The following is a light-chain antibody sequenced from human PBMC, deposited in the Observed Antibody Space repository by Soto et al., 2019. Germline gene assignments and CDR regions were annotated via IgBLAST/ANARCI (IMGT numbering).Light chain of an antibody. Sequence: EIVMTQSRATLSVSPWERATLSCRASQSVSSNLAWYQQKPGQAPRLLIYGASTRATGIPARFSGSGSGTVFTLTISSLKSEDFAVYYCQQYNNLWTFGQGTKVDIK. CDR3: QQYNNLWT. V-gene: IGKV3-15*01. J-gene: IGKJ1*01. CDR2: GAS. CDR1: QSVSSN.